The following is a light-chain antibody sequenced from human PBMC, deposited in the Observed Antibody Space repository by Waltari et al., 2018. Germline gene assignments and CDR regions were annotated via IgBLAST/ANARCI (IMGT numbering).Light chain of an antibody. V-gene: IGLV1-40*01. CDR1: RSPLGDGSD. CDR2: ANS. CDR3: QCYDSRLSGVV. Sequence: QSVLTPPPSVSGAPGQGVTISCPGSRSPLGDGSDGHWYQQVPGTAPKVLIYANSNRPSGVPDRFSGSKSGTSASLAITGLQAEDEADYYCQCYDSRLSGVVFGGGTKLTVL. J-gene: IGLJ2*01.